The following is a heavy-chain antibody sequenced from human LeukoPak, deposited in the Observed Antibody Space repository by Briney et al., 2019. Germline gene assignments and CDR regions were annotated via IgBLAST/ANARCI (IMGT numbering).Heavy chain of an antibody. CDR3: ARGGLDGFIDY. CDR2: IYTSGST. V-gene: IGHV4-61*02. CDR1: GGSISSGSYY. D-gene: IGHD3-10*01. Sequence: PSETLSLTCTVSGGSISSGSYYWSWIRQPAGKGLGWIGRIYTSGSTNYNPSLKSRGTISVDTSKNQFSLKLSSVTAADTAVYYCARGGLDGFIDYWGQGTLVTVSS. J-gene: IGHJ4*02.